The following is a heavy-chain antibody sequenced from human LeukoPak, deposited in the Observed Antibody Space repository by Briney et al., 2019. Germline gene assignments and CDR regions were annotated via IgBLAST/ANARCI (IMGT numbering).Heavy chain of an antibody. D-gene: IGHD5-18*01. V-gene: IGHV3-30*03. Sequence: GRSLRLSCAASGFTFSSYGMHWVRQAPGKGLEWVAVISYDGSSEYYADSVQGRFTVARDNSKNTMYLQMNSLRAEDTAVYYCARARTWIQLWLPLDYWGQGTLVTVSS. CDR2: ISYDGSSE. J-gene: IGHJ4*02. CDR3: ARARTWIQLWLPLDY. CDR1: GFTFSSYG.